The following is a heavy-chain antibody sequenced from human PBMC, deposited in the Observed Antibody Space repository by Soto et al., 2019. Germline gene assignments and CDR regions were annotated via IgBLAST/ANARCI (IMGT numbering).Heavy chain of an antibody. CDR3: ARLGEYCTTSCYGYYAMDV. Sequence: SETLSLTCTVSGGSISSGTYSWGWIRQPPGKGLEWIGTFYYSGSTYYNPSLKSRVTISVDTSKNQFSLKVSSVTAADTAVYYCARLGEYCTTSCYGYYAMDVWGQGTTVT. J-gene: IGHJ6*02. D-gene: IGHD2-2*01. CDR2: FYYSGST. V-gene: IGHV4-39*01. CDR1: GGSISSGTYS.